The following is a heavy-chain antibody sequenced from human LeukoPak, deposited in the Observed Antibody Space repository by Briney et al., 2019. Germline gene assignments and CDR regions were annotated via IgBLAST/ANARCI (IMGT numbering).Heavy chain of an antibody. D-gene: IGHD2-21*01. V-gene: IGHV4-39*07. CDR3: ARRFPGYYYYMGV. Sequence: SETLSLTCSVSGGSISSSSYYWGWIRQPPGKGLEWIGSIYYSGSTTYNPSLKSRVTMSVDTSKNQFSLQLSSVTAADTAVYYCARRFPGYYYYMGVWGKGTTVTVSS. CDR1: GGSISSSSYY. CDR2: IYYSGST. J-gene: IGHJ6*03.